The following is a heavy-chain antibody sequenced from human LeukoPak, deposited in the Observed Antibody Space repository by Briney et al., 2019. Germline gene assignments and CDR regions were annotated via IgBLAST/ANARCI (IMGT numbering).Heavy chain of an antibody. D-gene: IGHD2-15*01. CDR1: GGTFSSYA. CDR2: IIPIFGTA. Sequence: SVKVSCKASGGTFSSYAISWVRQAPGQGLEWMGGIIPIFGTANYAQKFQGRVTITADKSTSTAYMELSSLRSEDTAVYYCAREGFGSGGSCYSETCAFDIWGQGTMVTVSS. CDR3: AREGFGSGGSCYSETCAFDI. J-gene: IGHJ3*02. V-gene: IGHV1-69*06.